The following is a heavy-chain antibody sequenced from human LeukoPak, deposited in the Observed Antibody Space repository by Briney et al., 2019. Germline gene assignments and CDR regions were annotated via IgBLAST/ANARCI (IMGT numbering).Heavy chain of an antibody. D-gene: IGHD4-17*01. CDR2: ISSSSSYI. CDR1: GFTFSSYA. Sequence: GGSLRLSCAASGFTFSSYAMNWVRQAPGKGLEWVSSISSSSSYIYYADSVKARFTISRDNAKNSLYLQVNSLRAEDTAVYYCARDRTTVTTFDYWGQGTLVTVSS. J-gene: IGHJ4*02. V-gene: IGHV3-21*01. CDR3: ARDRTTVTTFDY.